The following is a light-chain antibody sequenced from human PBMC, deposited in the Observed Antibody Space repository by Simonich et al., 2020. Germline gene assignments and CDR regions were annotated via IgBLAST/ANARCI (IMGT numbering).Light chain of an antibody. CDR1: QSFSSW. CDR3: QQYNSYSPT. J-gene: IGKJ4*01. Sequence: DIQMTQSPSTLSASVGERVTITCRASQSFSSWLAWYQQKPGKDPKLLIYKASSLESGVQSRFSGSGSGTEFTLTISSLQPDDFATYYCQQYNSYSPTFGGGTKVEIK. V-gene: IGKV1-5*03. CDR2: KAS.